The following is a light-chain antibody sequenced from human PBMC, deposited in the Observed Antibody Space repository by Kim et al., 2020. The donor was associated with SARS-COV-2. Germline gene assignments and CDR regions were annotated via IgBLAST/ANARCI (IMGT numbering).Light chain of an antibody. V-gene: IGKV4-1*01. CDR3: QQYYSTPPS. Sequence: DIVMTQSPDSLAVSLGERATLNCKSSQTVLYNSNNKNYLAWYQQKPGQAPKLLIYWASIRESGVSDRFSGSGSETDFTLTISSLQAEDVAVYSCQQYYSTPPSLGQGTKLEI. CDR1: QTVLYNSNNKNY. J-gene: IGKJ2*03. CDR2: WAS.